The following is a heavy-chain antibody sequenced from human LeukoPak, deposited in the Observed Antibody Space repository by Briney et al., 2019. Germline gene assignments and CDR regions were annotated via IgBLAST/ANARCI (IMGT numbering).Heavy chain of an antibody. Sequence: ASVKVSCTVSGYTLTELSMHWVRQAPGKGLEWMGGFDPEDGERIYAQKFQGRVTMTEDTSTDTAYMELSSLRSEGTAEYYCATPGYYFDYWGQGTLVTVSS. V-gene: IGHV1-24*01. J-gene: IGHJ4*02. D-gene: IGHD6-25*01. CDR2: FDPEDGER. CDR1: GYTLTELS. CDR3: ATPGYYFDY.